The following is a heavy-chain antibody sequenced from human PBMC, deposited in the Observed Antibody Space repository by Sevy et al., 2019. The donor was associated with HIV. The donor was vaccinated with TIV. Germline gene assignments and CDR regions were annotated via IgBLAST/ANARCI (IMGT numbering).Heavy chain of an antibody. CDR1: GYTFTGYY. V-gene: IGHV1-2*02. CDR3: ARVEITIFGVVNEYFQH. J-gene: IGHJ1*01. CDR2: INPNSGGT. Sequence: ASVKVSCKASGYTFTGYYMHWVRQAHGQGLEWMGWINPNSGGTNYAQKFQGRVTMTRDTSISTAYMELRRLRSDDTAVYYCARVEITIFGVVNEYFQHWGQGTLVTVSS. D-gene: IGHD3-3*01.